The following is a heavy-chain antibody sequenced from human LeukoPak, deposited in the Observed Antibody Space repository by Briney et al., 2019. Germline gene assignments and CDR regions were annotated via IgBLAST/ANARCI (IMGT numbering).Heavy chain of an antibody. Sequence: SETLSLTCTVSGGSISSSSYYWGWIRQPPGKRLEWIGSIYYSGSTYYNPSLKSRVTISVDTSKNQVSLKLSSVTAADTAVYYCARLRGYSYGSIDYWGQGTLVTVSS. CDR3: ARLRGYSYGSIDY. V-gene: IGHV4-39*01. D-gene: IGHD5-18*01. J-gene: IGHJ4*02. CDR1: GGSISSSSYY. CDR2: IYYSGST.